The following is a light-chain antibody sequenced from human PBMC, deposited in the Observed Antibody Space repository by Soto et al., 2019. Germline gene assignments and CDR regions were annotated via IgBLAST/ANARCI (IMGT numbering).Light chain of an antibody. CDR3: QQYYSYPRT. V-gene: IGKV1-8*01. CDR2: AAS. Sequence: AIRMTQSPSSFSASTGDRVTITCRASQGISSYLAWYQQKPGKAPKLLIYAASTLQSGVPSRFSGSGSGTDFTLTISCLQSEDCAAYYCQQYYSYPRTFGQGTQVEIK. J-gene: IGKJ1*01. CDR1: QGISSY.